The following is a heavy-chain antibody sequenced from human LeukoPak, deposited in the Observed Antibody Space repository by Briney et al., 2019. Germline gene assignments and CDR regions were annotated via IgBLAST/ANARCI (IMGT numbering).Heavy chain of an antibody. V-gene: IGHV4-39*07. CDR1: GDTINSRRYY. CDR3: ARDHYSNYEYYYYGMDV. D-gene: IGHD4-11*01. Sequence: SETLSLTCTVSGDTINSRRYYWDWIRQPPGKGLEWIGNLYYGGNTHYNPSIKSRVTMSVDTSKKQFSLKLSSVTAADTAVYYCARDHYSNYEYYYYGMDVWGQGTTVTVSS. J-gene: IGHJ6*01. CDR2: LYYGGNT.